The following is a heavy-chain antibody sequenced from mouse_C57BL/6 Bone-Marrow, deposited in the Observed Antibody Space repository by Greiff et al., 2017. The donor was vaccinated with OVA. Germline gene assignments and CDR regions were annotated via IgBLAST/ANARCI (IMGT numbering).Heavy chain of an antibody. CDR3: ARWARRAFMDY. CDR1: GYTFTSYW. CDR2: IDPSDSYT. D-gene: IGHD3-1*01. Sequence: VQLQQPGAELVRPGTSVKLSCKASGYTFTSYWMHWVKQRPGQGLEWIGVIDPSDSYTNYNQKFKGKATLTVDTSSSTAYMQLSSLTSEDSAVYYCARWARRAFMDYWGQGTSVTVSS. J-gene: IGHJ4*01. V-gene: IGHV1-59*01.